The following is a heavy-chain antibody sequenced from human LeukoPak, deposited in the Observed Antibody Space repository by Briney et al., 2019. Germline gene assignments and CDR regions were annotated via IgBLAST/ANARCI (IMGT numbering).Heavy chain of an antibody. CDR1: GYSISSGYY. CDR2: IYHSGST. Sequence: SETLSLTCAVSGYSISSGYYWGWIRQPPGKGLEWISNIYHSGSTYYNPSLKSRVTISVDTSKNQFSLKVYSVTAADTAMYYCARGSYSSGWYRGVYYFDYWVQGILVTVSS. D-gene: IGHD6-19*01. J-gene: IGHJ4*02. V-gene: IGHV4-38-2*01. CDR3: ARGSYSSGWYRGVYYFDY.